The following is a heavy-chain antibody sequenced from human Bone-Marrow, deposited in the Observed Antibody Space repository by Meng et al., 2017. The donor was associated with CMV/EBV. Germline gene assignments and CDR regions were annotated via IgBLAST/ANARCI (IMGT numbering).Heavy chain of an antibody. D-gene: IGHD2-21*02. Sequence: QLLLLLLRPSVRVPAASLPVSCTVSGYTFSTSLITLFRQPPFPRLELMCLINPSYDATKNEEKFQGRVSMTTDRSKTTDYMELMSLRSEDTDVYYCWRWKAGDHVPNYDYWGQGTLVTVSS. CDR1: GYTFSTSL. CDR3: WRWKAGDHVPNYDY. V-gene: IGHV1-18*04. J-gene: IGHJ4*02. CDR2: INPSYDAT.